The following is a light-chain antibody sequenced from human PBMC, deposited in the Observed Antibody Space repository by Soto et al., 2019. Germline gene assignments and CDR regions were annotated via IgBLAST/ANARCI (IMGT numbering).Light chain of an antibody. J-gene: IGKJ2*01. V-gene: IGKV1-33*01. Sequence: DIQMTQSPSSLAASLGDRVTITCQASQDISNYLNWYQQKPGKAPKLLISDASNLETGVPSRFSGRGSGTDFTFTISSLQPEDSATYFCQQYDNLPPYTFCQGTKLEIK. CDR2: DAS. CDR3: QQYDNLPPYT. CDR1: QDISNY.